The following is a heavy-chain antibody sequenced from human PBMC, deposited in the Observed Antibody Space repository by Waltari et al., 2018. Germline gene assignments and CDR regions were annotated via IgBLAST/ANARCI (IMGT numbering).Heavy chain of an antibody. D-gene: IGHD6-13*01. CDR3: ARDDLYSSSWGDWYFDL. Sequence: QVQLQESGPGLVKPSETLSLTCTVSGGSISSYYWSWLRQPPGKGLEWIGYIYYSGSTNYNPSLKSRVTISVDTSKNQFSLKLSSVTAADTAVYYCARDDLYSSSWGDWYFDLWGRGTLVTVSS. CDR2: IYYSGST. V-gene: IGHV4-59*01. J-gene: IGHJ2*01. CDR1: GGSISSYY.